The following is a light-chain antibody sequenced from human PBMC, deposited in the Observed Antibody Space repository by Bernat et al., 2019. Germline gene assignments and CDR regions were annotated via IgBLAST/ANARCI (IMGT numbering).Light chain of an antibody. CDR3: QQYGSSPIYT. CDR2: DAS. Sequence: EIVLTQSPGTLSLSPGERATFSCRASQSVYSNYLAWYQQKPGQTPTLLIYDASSRATGIPDRFSGSGSGTDFTLTISRLEPEDFAVYYCQQYGSSPIYTFGQGTKLEIK. V-gene: IGKV3-20*01. J-gene: IGKJ2*01. CDR1: QSVYSNY.